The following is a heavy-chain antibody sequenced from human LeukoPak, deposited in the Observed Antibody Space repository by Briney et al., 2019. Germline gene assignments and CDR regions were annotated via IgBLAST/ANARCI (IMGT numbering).Heavy chain of an antibody. D-gene: IGHD2-2*02. J-gene: IGHJ3*02. V-gene: IGHV4-39*01. CDR2: IYYSGST. CDR1: GGSISSSSYY. CDR3: ARPVYCSSTSCHNIDI. Sequence: SETLSLTCTVSGGSISSSSYYWGWIRQPPGKGLEWIGSIYYSGSTYYNPSLKSRVTISVDTSKNQFSLKQSSVTAADTAVYYCARPVYCSSTSCHNIDIWGQGTMVTVSS.